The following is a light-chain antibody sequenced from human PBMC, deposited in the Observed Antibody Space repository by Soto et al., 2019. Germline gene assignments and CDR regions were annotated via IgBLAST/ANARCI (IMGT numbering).Light chain of an antibody. Sequence: DSQMTQSPSALSPSVSARVAITCRASQSISSWLAWYQQEPGKATKLLIYDASSLESGVPSRFSGSGSGTDFTLTISSLQPDDFATYYCQQYNSYSRTFGQGTKVDI. CDR2: DAS. J-gene: IGKJ1*01. V-gene: IGKV1-5*01. CDR3: QQYNSYSRT. CDR1: QSISSW.